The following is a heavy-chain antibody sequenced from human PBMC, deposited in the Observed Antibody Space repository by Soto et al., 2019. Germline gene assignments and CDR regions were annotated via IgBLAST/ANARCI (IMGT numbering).Heavy chain of an antibody. CDR1: GGSISSSSYY. CDR2: IYYSGST. Sequence: PSETLSLTCTVSGGSISSSSYYWGWIRQPPGKGLEWIGSIYYSGSTYYNPSLKSRVTISVDTSKNQFSLKLSSVTAADTAVYYCARLQDIYSSSWIEYWGQGTLVTVSS. J-gene: IGHJ4*02. CDR3: ARLQDIYSSSWIEY. V-gene: IGHV4-39*01. D-gene: IGHD6-13*01.